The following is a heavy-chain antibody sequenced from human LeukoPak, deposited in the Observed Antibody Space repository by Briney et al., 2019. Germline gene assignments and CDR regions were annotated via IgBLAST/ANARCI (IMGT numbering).Heavy chain of an antibody. CDR1: GYTFTSYG. CDR3: AREGETAWAGAHADY. D-gene: IGHD1-26*01. V-gene: IGHV1-18*01. CDR2: INPNNGGT. Sequence: GASVKVSCKASGYTFTSYGISWVRQAPGQGLEWMGWINPNNGGTNYAQKLQGRVTMTTDTSTSTAYMELRSLRSDDTAVYYCAREGETAWAGAHADYWGQEPWSPSPQ. J-gene: IGHJ4*01.